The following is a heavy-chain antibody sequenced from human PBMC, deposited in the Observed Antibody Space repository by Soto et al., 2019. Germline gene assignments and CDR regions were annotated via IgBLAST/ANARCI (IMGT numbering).Heavy chain of an antibody. V-gene: IGHV4-39*01. D-gene: IGHD3-9*01. J-gene: IGHJ4*02. Sequence: SETLSLTCTVSGGSISSSSYYWGWIRQPPGKGLEWIGSIYYSGSTYYNPSLKSRVTISVDTSKNQFPLKLSSVTAADTAVYHCARLTSLHVLRYFDFDYWGQGTLVTVSS. CDR3: ARLTSLHVLRYFDFDY. CDR1: GGSISSSSYY. CDR2: IYYSGST.